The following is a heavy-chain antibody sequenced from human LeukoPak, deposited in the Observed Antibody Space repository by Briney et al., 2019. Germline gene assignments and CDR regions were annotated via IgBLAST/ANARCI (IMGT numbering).Heavy chain of an antibody. J-gene: IGHJ5*02. V-gene: IGHV7-4-1*02. CDR2: INTNTGDP. Sequence: ASVKVSCKASGYTFTGYYMHWVRQAPGQGLEWMGWINTNTGDPTYAQGFTGRFVFSLDTSVSTAYLQISSLKAEDTAVYYCASDFYDYVWGSYRTPNWFDPWGQGTLVTVSS. CDR1: GYTFTGYY. CDR3: ASDFYDYVWGSYRTPNWFDP. D-gene: IGHD3-16*02.